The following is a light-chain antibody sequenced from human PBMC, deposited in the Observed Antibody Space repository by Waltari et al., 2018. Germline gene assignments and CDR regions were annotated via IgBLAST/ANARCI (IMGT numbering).Light chain of an antibody. CDR3: SSYTSSSTVV. J-gene: IGLJ2*01. CDR2: EVS. V-gene: IGLV2-14*01. CDR1: SVHVGGYQY. Sequence: QSALTPPAPVPGPPGQSTTLSCTGTSVHVGGYQYVSWYPQHPGKAPKLMIYEVSNRPSGVSNRFSGSKSGNTASLTISGLQAEDEADYYCSSYTSSSTVVFGGGTKLTVL.